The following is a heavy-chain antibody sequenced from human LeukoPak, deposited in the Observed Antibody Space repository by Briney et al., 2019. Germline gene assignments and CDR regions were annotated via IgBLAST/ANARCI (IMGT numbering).Heavy chain of an antibody. Sequence: ASVKVSCKASGYTFTSYAMHCVRQAPRQRLEWMGWINAGNGNTKYSQKIQGRVTMTTDTSTSTAYMELRSLRSDDTAVYYCARGLRSQYFQHWGQGTLVTVSS. CDR1: GYTFTSYA. CDR2: INAGNGNT. J-gene: IGHJ1*01. V-gene: IGHV1-3*01. CDR3: ARGLRSQYFQH. D-gene: IGHD4-17*01.